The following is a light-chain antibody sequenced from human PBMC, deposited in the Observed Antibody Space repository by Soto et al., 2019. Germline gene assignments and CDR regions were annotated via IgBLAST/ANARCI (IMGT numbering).Light chain of an antibody. V-gene: IGKV3-20*01. J-gene: IGKJ4*01. CDR1: QSVSSNY. Sequence: DIVLTQSRGALSLSPGERATLCCRAIQSVSSNYLAWYQHRPGQAPRLLIYGASSRATGIPDRFSGSGSGTDFTLTINRLEPEDFAVYYCQQYASSPALTFGGGTKVDIK. CDR2: GAS. CDR3: QQYASSPALT.